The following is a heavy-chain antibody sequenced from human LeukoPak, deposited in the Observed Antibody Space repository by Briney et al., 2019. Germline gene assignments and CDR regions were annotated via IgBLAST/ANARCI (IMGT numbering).Heavy chain of an antibody. CDR1: GYTFTGYY. V-gene: IGHV1-2*02. CDR2: INPNSGGT. D-gene: IGHD2-21*01. CDR3: ARIGDADAFDI. J-gene: IGHJ3*02. Sequence: ASVKVSCKASGYTFTGYYMHWVRQAPGQGLEWMGWINPNSGGTNFAQKFQGRVTMTRDTSISTAYMELSSLRSEDTAVYYCARIGDADAFDIWGQGTMVTVSS.